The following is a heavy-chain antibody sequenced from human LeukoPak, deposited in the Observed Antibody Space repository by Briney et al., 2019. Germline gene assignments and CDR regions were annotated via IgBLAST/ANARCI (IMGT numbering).Heavy chain of an antibody. CDR1: GLIFSSYS. V-gene: IGHV3-48*01. CDR3: ARDHSSRLDY. Sequence: GGSLRLSCAASGLIFSSYSMNWVRQAPGKGLEWVSYISSSSSTIYYADSVKGRFTISRDNAKNSLYLQMNSLRAEDTAVYYCARDHSSRLDYWGQGTLVTVSS. D-gene: IGHD3-22*01. CDR2: ISSSSSTI. J-gene: IGHJ4*02.